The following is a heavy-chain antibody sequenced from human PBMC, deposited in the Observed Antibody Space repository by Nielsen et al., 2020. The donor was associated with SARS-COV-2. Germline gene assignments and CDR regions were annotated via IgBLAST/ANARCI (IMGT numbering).Heavy chain of an antibody. CDR1: GFTFSSYA. CDR2: VSSSGGST. D-gene: IGHD3-10*01. J-gene: IGHJ3*02. V-gene: IGHV3-23*01. Sequence: GESLKISCAASGFTFSSYAMSWVRQAPGRGLQWVTGVSSSGGSTYYTDSVKGRFTISRDNSKNTLYLEMHSLRVEDTAVYYCAKDGVVRGDAYDIWGQGTVVTVSS. CDR3: AKDGVVRGDAYDI.